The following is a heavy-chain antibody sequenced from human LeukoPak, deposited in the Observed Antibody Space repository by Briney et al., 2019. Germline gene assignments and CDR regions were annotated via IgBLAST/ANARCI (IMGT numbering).Heavy chain of an antibody. CDR3: AKDMRGYGDDGFDY. J-gene: IGHJ4*02. D-gene: IGHD4-17*01. V-gene: IGHV3-30*18. CDR2: ISYDGSNK. CDR1: GFTFSSYG. Sequence: GGSLRLSCAASGFTFSSYGMHWVRQAPGKGLEWVAVISYDGSNKYYADSVKGRFTISRDNSKNTLYLQMNSLGAEDTAVYYCAKDMRGYGDDGFDYWGQGTLVTVSS.